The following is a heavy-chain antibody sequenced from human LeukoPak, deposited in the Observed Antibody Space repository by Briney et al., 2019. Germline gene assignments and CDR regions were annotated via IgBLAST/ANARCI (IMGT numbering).Heavy chain of an antibody. J-gene: IGHJ4*02. V-gene: IGHV3-21*01. D-gene: IGHD2-2*01. CDR2: ISSSSSYI. CDR3: ARDSPIHYCSSTSCPFDY. CDR1: GFTFSSYS. Sequence: AGSLRLSCAASGFTFSSYSMNWVRQAPGKGLEWVSSISSSSSYIYYADSVKGRFTISRDNAKNSLYLQMNSLRAEDTAVYYCARDSPIHYCSSTSCPFDYWGQGTLVTVSS.